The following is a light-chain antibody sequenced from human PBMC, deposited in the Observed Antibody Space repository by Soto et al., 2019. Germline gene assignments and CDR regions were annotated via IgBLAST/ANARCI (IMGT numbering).Light chain of an antibody. J-gene: IGKJ3*01. V-gene: IGKV3-20*01. CDR2: NTS. CDR3: QHYGGSFI. Sequence: EIVLTQSPGTLSLSPGEGATVSCRVSQSINSKSLVWYQRKFGQAPRRLIYNTSSRATGIPVRFSGSGSGTDFTLSISRLEPEDFAVYYCQHYGGSFIFGPGTKVDFK. CDR1: QSINSKS.